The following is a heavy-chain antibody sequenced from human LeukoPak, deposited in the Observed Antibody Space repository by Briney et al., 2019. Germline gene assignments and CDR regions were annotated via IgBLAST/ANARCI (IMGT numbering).Heavy chain of an antibody. CDR2: INPNSGGT. J-gene: IGHJ3*02. Sequence: GASVKVSCKASGYTFTGYYMNWVRQAPGQGLEWMGRINPNSGGTNYAQKFQGRVTMTRDTSISTAYMELSRLRSDDTALYYCARVGDGLNDAFDIWGRGTMVTVSS. V-gene: IGHV1-2*06. CDR3: ARVGDGLNDAFDI. D-gene: IGHD1-26*01. CDR1: GYTFTGYY.